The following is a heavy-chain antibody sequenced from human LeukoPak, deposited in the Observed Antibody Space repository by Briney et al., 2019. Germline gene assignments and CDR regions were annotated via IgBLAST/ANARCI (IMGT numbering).Heavy chain of an antibody. CDR3: AKDPYFDY. Sequence: GASLRLSCAASGFTFSSYGMHWVRQAPGKGLEWVAVISYDGSNKYYADSVKGRFTISRDNSKNTLYLQMNSLRAEDTAVYYCAKDPYFDYWGQGTLVTVSS. CDR2: ISYDGSNK. V-gene: IGHV3-30*18. J-gene: IGHJ4*02. CDR1: GFTFSSYG.